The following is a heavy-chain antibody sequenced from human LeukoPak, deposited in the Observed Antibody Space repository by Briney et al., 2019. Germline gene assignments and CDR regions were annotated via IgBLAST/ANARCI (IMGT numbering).Heavy chain of an antibody. CDR3: ARDHNYAFDN. CDR1: GFTLYGYW. J-gene: IGHJ4*02. CDR2: IDLDGSNT. Sequence: EPGGSLRLSCAASGFTLYGYWMTWIRQAPGKGLEWVASIDLDGSNTYYVDSVRGRFTISRDNANNSLYLQMNSLRVEDTAVYYCARDHNYAFDNWGQGTLVTVSS. D-gene: IGHD1-1*01. V-gene: IGHV3-7*01.